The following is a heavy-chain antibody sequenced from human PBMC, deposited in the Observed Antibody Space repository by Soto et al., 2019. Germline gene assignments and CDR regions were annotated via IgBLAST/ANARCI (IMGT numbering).Heavy chain of an antibody. CDR3: ANPSAPPDFWRAYYSYYYGMDV. J-gene: IGHJ6*02. Sequence: QVQLVESGGGVVQPGRSLRLSCAASGFTFSSYGMHWVRQAPGKGLEWVAVISYDGSNKYYADSVKGRFTISRDNSKNXXYXQXXSLRAEYTAVYYCANPSAPPDFWRAYYSYYYGMDVWGQGTTVTVSS. D-gene: IGHD3-3*01. V-gene: IGHV3-30*18. CDR2: ISYDGSNK. CDR1: GFTFSSYG.